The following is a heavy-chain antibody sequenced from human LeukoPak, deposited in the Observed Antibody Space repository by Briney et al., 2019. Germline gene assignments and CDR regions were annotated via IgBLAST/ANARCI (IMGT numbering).Heavy chain of an antibody. V-gene: IGHV3-11*04. CDR1: GFTFSDYY. D-gene: IGHD3-3*01. CDR3: ASTWGLWSGYYYYYYYMDV. Sequence: PGGSLRLSCAASGFTFSDYYMSWIRQAPGKGLEWVSYISSSGSTIYYADSVKGRFTISRDNAKNSLYLQMNSLRAEDTAVYYCASTWGLWSGYYYYYYYMDVWGKGTTVTVSS. J-gene: IGHJ6*03. CDR2: ISSSGSTI.